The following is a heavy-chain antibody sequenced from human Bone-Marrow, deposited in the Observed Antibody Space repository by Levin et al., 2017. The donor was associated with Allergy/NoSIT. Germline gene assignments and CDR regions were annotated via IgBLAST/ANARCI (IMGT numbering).Heavy chain of an antibody. D-gene: IGHD2-21*02. CDR3: AKDPAGGVTGYFDY. CDR2: ISGSGGST. J-gene: IGHJ4*02. V-gene: IGHV3-23*01. CDR1: GFTFSSYA. Sequence: LSLTCAASGFTFSSYAMSWVRQAPGKGLEWVSAISGSGGSTYYADSVKGRFTISRDNSKNTLYLQMNSLRAEDTAVYYCAKDPAGGVTGYFDYWGQGTLVTVSS.